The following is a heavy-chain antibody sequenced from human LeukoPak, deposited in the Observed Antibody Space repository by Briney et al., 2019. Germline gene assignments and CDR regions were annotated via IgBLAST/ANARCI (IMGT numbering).Heavy chain of an antibody. V-gene: IGHV5-51*01. CDR3: ERPGIVGATTYFDY. D-gene: IGHD1-26*01. J-gene: IGHJ4*02. CDR1: GCSISNYC. CDR2: IYPGDSDT. Sequence: GESLKISCKGSGCSISNYCFGRVRQMPGKGLEWMGIIYPGDSDTRYSPSFQGQVTISADKSISTAYLQWSSLKASDTAMYYCERPGIVGATTYFDYWGQGTLVTVSS.